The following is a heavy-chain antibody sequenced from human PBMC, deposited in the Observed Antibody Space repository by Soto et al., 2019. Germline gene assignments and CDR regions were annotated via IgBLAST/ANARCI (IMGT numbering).Heavy chain of an antibody. CDR1: DGPSSDFY. Sequence: SVTCSVGDGPSSDFYGAWISKNPGKGLEWIGYIFYSRSANYNPSLKSRVTISVDTSNNHFSLKLRSVTASDTAVYYCARMKRGYTYGSILHFWGPGPQVT. V-gene: IGHV4-59*01. CDR3: ARMKRGYTYGSILHF. D-gene: IGHD5-18*01. CDR2: IFYSRSA. J-gene: IGHJ4*02.